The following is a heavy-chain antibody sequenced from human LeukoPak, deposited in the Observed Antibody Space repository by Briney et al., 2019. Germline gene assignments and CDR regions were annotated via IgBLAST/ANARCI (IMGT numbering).Heavy chain of an antibody. CDR1: GGSISSSNYF. J-gene: IGHJ4*02. V-gene: IGHV4-39*01. Sequence: KPSETLSLTCTVSGGSISSSNYFWGWIRQPPGKGLEWIGSIYYSGSTYYNPSLKSRVTISVDTCKNQFSPNLNSVTAADTAVYFCASLSSSGILDYWGREPLVTFS. CDR2: IYYSGST. D-gene: IGHD6-13*01. CDR3: ASLSSSGILDY.